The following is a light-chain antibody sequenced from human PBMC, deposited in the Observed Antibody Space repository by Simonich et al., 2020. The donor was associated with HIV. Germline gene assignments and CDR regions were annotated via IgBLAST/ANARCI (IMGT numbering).Light chain of an antibody. CDR1: KSVSSN. CDR3: QQYNNWPRT. V-gene: IGKV3-15*01. J-gene: IGKJ1*01. Sequence: EIVMTQSPATLSVSPGERATLSCRASKSVSSNLAWYQQKPGQAPPLLIYDASTRATGIPARFSGSGSGTDFTLTINRMQSEDFAVYYCQQYNNWPRTFGLGTKVEMK. CDR2: DAS.